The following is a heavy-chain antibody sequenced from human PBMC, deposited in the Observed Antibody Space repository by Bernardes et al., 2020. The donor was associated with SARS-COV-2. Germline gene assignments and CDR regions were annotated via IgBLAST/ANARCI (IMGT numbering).Heavy chain of an antibody. J-gene: IGHJ6*04. V-gene: IGHV4-34*01. CDR2: INHSGST. CDR3: ARGRAGSLSTIFGVVIGLLV. Sequence: SETLSLTRAVYGGSFSGYYWSWIRQPPGKGLEWIGEINHSGSTNYNPSLKSRVTISVDTSKNQFSLKLSSVTAADTAVYYCARGRAGSLSTIFGVVIGLLVWGKGTTVTVSS. D-gene: IGHD3-3*01. CDR1: GGSFSGYY.